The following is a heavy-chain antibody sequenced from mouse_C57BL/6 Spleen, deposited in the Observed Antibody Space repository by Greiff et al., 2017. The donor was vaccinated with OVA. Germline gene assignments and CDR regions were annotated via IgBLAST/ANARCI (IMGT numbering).Heavy chain of an antibody. D-gene: IGHD3-2*02. V-gene: IGHV5-4*03. CDR1: GFTFSSYA. CDR3: ARVLDSSGLYAMDY. J-gene: IGHJ4*01. Sequence: EVKLVESGGGLVKPGGSLKLSCAASGFTFSSYAMSWVRQTPEKRLEWVATISDGGSYTYYPDNVKGRFTISRDNAKNNLYLQMSHLKSEDTAMYYCARVLDSSGLYAMDYWGQGTSVTVSS. CDR2: ISDGGSYT.